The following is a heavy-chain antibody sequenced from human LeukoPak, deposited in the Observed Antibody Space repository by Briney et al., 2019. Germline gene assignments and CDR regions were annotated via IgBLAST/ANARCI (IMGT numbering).Heavy chain of an antibody. CDR1: GFTFENYR. CDR2: ITHDGSNK. D-gene: IGHD2-21*01. J-gene: IGHJ4*02. Sequence: PGRSLRLSCAASGFTFENYRMHWVRQAPGKGLEWVSLITHDGSNKYYADSVKGRFTISRDNSKNTVHLQMSSLRTEDTAVYYCARDLLDCGGPKCSDYGGQGTLVTVSS. CDR3: ARDLLDCGGPKCSDY. V-gene: IGHV3-30-3*01.